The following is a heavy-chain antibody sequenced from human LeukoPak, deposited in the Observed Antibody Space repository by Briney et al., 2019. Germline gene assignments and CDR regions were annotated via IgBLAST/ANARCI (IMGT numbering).Heavy chain of an antibody. CDR2: INPSGGST. CDR1: GYTFTSYY. J-gene: IGHJ4*02. V-gene: IGHV1-46*01. D-gene: IGHD2-2*01. CDR3: ARVAGYCSSTSCPYYFDY. Sequence: GAPVKVSRKASGYTFTSYYMHWVRQAPGQGLEWMGIINPSGGSTSYAQKFQGRVTMTRDMSTSTVYMELRSLRSEDTAVYYCARVAGYCSSTSCPYYFDYWGQGTLVTVSS.